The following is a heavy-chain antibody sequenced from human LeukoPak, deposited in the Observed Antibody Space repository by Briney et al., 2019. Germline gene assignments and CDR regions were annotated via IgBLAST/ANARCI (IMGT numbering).Heavy chain of an antibody. CDR2: TYYRSKWYN. CDR1: GDSVSSNSAA. Sequence: SQTLSLTCAISGDSVSSNSAAWNWIRQSPSRGLEWLGRTYYRSKWYNDYAVSVKSRITINPDTSKNQFSLKLSSVTAADTAVYYCARSIGYRGYAQYWGQGTLVTVSS. V-gene: IGHV6-1*01. J-gene: IGHJ4*02. D-gene: IGHD2-2*01. CDR3: ARSIGYRGYAQY.